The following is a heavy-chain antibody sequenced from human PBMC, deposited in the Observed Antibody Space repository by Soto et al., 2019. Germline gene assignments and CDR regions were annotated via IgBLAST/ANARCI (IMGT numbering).Heavy chain of an antibody. V-gene: IGHV3-23*01. CDR3: ARDQLRPGILYSLGVLLPEYGL. CDR2: ISVSGNNT. D-gene: IGHD3-22*01. J-gene: IGHJ4*02. CDR1: GFAFSTFA. Sequence: GSLRLSCAASGFAFSTFAMTWVRQAPGKGLEWVAAISVSGNNTYYADSVKGRFTISRDNSQNSVFLQMSSLRADDTAVYYCARDQLRPGILYSLGVLLPEYGLWGQGTLVTVSS.